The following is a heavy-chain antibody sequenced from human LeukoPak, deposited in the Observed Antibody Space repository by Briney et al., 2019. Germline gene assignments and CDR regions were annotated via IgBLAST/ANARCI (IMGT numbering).Heavy chain of an antibody. V-gene: IGHV1-2*02. CDR1: GYTFTGYY. Sequence: ASVKVSCKASGYTFTGYYIHWVRQAPGQGLEWMGWINPRSGDTNYAQKFQGRVTMTRDTSITTAYMDLSRLRSDDTAVYYCAREFDFWSGYSRYYFDYWGQGTLVTVSS. J-gene: IGHJ4*02. D-gene: IGHD3-3*01. CDR3: AREFDFWSGYSRYYFDY. CDR2: INPRSGDT.